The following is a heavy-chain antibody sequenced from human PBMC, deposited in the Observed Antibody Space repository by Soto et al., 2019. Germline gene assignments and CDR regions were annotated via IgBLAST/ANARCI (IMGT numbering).Heavy chain of an antibody. D-gene: IGHD6-19*01. Sequence: PSETLSLTCAVSGDSITTNYWSWVRQSGGKGLEWIGRIHASRGANYNPSLKSRLTMSIDTSNNQFSLNLTSVTDADTAVYFCARKADGWWNSYWGQGIWVTVS. J-gene: IGHJ4*02. CDR3: ARKADGWWNSY. CDR1: GDSITTNY. CDR2: IHASRGA. V-gene: IGHV4-59*10.